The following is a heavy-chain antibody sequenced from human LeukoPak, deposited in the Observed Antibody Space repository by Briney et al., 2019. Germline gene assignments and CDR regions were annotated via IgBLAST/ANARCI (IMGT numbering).Heavy chain of an antibody. J-gene: IGHJ4*02. D-gene: IGHD3-9*01. CDR3: ASEYDLLTAYYTDLGY. Sequence: GGSLRLTCAASGFTFSRYAMNWVRQAPGKGLEWVSAITSGGDSTFYAYSVKGRFTISRDNSKNTLYLQMNSLRAEDTAVYYCASEYDLLTAYYTDLGYWGQGTLVTVSS. V-gene: IGHV3-23*01. CDR1: GFTFSRYA. CDR2: ITSGGDST.